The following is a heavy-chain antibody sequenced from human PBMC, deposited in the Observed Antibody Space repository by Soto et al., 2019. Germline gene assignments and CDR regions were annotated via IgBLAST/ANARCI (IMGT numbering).Heavy chain of an antibody. CDR3: AKRCPDFDY. J-gene: IGHJ4*02. CDR2: ISDSGGSA. Sequence: SCKASGFTFSSYAMNWVRQAPGKGLEWVSVISDSGGSAYYADSVKGRFTISRDNSKNTLYLQMNSLRAEDTAVYYCAKRCPDFDYWGQGALVTVSS. V-gene: IGHV3-23*01. CDR1: GFTFSSYA.